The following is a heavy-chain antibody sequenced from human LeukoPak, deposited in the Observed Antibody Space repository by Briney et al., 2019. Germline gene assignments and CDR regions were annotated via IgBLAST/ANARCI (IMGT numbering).Heavy chain of an antibody. CDR3: ARQDITIFGVVITAHFDY. V-gene: IGHV4-38-2*01. CDR1: GYSISSGYY. D-gene: IGHD3-3*01. Sequence: SETLSLTCAVSGYSISSGYYWGWIRQPPGKWVEWIGSIYHSGSTYYNPSLKSRVTISVDTSKNQFSLKLSSVTAADTAVYYCARQDITIFGVVITAHFDYWGQGTLVTVSS. J-gene: IGHJ4*02. CDR2: IYHSGST.